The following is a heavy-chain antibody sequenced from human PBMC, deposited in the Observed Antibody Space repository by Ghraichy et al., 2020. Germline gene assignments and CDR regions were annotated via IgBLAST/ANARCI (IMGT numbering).Heavy chain of an antibody. D-gene: IGHD3-22*01. CDR2: ISYDGSNK. CDR1: GFTFTSYA. V-gene: IGHV3-30*04. CDR3: ARDRVYDSSGYLGLGAFDI. J-gene: IGHJ3*02. Sequence: GGSLRLSCAASGFTFTSYAMHWVRQAPGKGLEWVAVISYDGSNKYYADSVKGRFTISRDNSKNTLYLQMNSLRAEDTAVYYCARDRVYDSSGYLGLGAFDIWGQGTMVTVSS.